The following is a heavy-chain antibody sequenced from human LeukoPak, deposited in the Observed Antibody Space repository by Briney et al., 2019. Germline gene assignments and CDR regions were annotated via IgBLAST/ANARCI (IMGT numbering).Heavy chain of an antibody. V-gene: IGHV4-31*03. D-gene: IGHD1-26*01. CDR3: ARASGSQRYYYFDY. CDR2: IYYSGST. CDR1: GGSISSGGYY. J-gene: IGHJ4*02. Sequence: PSETLSLTCTVSGGSISSGGYYWTWIRQHPGKGLEWIGYIYYSGSTYYNPSLKSRVTISVDTSKNQFSLKLSSVTAADTAVYYCARASGSQRYYYFDYWGQGTLVTVSS.